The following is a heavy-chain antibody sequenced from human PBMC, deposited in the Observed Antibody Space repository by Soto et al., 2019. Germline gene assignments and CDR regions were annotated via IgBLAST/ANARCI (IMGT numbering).Heavy chain of an antibody. Sequence: VQLVESGGGVVQPGRSLRLSCAASGFTFSSYGMHWVRQAPGKGLEWVAVISYDGSNKYYADSVKGRFTISRDNSKNTLYLQMNSLRAEDTAVYYCAKAEGDFWSGLYYFDYWGQGTLVTVSS. CDR1: GFTFSSYG. CDR2: ISYDGSNK. V-gene: IGHV3-30*18. CDR3: AKAEGDFWSGLYYFDY. J-gene: IGHJ4*02. D-gene: IGHD3-3*01.